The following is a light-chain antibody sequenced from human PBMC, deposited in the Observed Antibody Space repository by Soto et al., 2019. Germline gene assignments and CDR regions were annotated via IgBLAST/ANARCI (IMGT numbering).Light chain of an antibody. CDR1: QSVRTN. CDR2: AAS. Sequence: EIVMTQSPATLSVSPGERATLSCRASQSVRTNLAWYQQKPGQVPRLLIYAASTRATVIPARFSGSGSGTEFTLTISSLQSEDFAVYYCQQYNDWPQTFGQGTKVEIK. V-gene: IGKV3-15*01. J-gene: IGKJ1*01. CDR3: QQYNDWPQT.